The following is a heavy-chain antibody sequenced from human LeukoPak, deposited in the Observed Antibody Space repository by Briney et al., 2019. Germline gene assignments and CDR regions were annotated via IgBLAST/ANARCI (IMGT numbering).Heavy chain of an antibody. V-gene: IGHV5-51*01. CDR3: ARQSSSWHNFDP. D-gene: IGHD1/OR15-1a*01. Sequence: WESLKISCKASGYSFTTYWIGWVRQMPGKGLEWMGIVQPGDSNTKYSPSFQGQVTISADKSINTAYLQWTSLKASDTAIYYCARQSSSWHNFDPWGQGTLVTVSS. CDR2: VQPGDSNT. J-gene: IGHJ5*02. CDR1: GYSFTTYW.